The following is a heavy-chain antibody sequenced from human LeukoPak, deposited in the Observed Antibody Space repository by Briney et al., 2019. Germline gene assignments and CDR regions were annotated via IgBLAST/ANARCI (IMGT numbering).Heavy chain of an antibody. Sequence: GGSLRLSCAASGFPFSSYAMHWVRQAPGKGLEWVAFIRHDGSNKYHSNSVQGRFTISRDNSRNTLYLQLNSLRPEDTAVYYCTTDYGSGTYYTLDYWGQGTLVTVSS. D-gene: IGHD3-10*01. CDR3: TTDYGSGTYYTLDY. CDR1: GFPFSSYA. V-gene: IGHV3-30*02. J-gene: IGHJ4*02. CDR2: IRHDGSNK.